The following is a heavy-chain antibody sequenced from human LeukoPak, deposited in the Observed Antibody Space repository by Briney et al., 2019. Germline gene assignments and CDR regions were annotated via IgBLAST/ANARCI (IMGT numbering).Heavy chain of an antibody. V-gene: IGHV1-69*05. CDR3: ARDHRYYYDSSGYYDYNWFDS. CDR1: GGTFSSYA. D-gene: IGHD3-22*01. J-gene: IGHJ5*01. Sequence: SVKVSCKASGGTFSSYAISWLRQAPGQGLEWMGRVIPIFGTANYAQKFQGRVTITTDESTSTAYMELSSLRSEDTAVYYCARDHRYYYDSSGYYDYNWFDSWGQGTLVTVSS. CDR2: VIPIFGTA.